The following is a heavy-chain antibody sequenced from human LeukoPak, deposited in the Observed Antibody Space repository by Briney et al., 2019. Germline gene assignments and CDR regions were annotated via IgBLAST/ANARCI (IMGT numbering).Heavy chain of an antibody. J-gene: IGHJ3*02. D-gene: IGHD3-22*01. Sequence: PGGSLRLSCAASGFTFSNYAMSWVRQAPGKGLEWVAVISYDGSNKYYADSVKGRFTISRDNSKNTLYLQMNSLRAEDTAVYYCAREDYYDSSGYYDAFDIWGQGTMVTVSS. CDR2: ISYDGSNK. CDR3: AREDYYDSSGYYDAFDI. CDR1: GFTFSNYA. V-gene: IGHV3-30-3*01.